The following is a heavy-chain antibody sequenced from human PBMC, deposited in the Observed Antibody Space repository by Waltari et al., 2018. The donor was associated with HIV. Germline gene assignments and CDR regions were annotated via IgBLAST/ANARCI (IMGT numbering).Heavy chain of an antibody. CDR1: GYTFTSYD. CDR3: ARGPQDYPKYYFDY. Sequence: QVQLVQSGAEVKKPGASVKVSCKASGYTFTSYDINWVRQATGQGLEWLGWMNPKRGNTGYAQRFPGRVTMSRNTSISTAYMELSSLRSEDTAVYFCARGPQDYPKYYFDYWGQGTLVTVSS. CDR2: MNPKRGNT. D-gene: IGHD4-17*01. V-gene: IGHV1-8*01. J-gene: IGHJ4*02.